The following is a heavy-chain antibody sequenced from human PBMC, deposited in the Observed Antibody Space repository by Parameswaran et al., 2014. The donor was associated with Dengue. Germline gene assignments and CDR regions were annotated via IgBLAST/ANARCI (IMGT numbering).Heavy chain of an antibody. CDR3: ATNSRVRGVIGWFDP. Sequence: WVRQAPGQGLEWMGGFDPEDGETIYAQKFQGRVTMTEDTSTDTAYMELSSLRSEDTAVYYCATNSRVRGVIGWFDPVGPGNPGPPSPQ. J-gene: IGHJ5*02. V-gene: IGHV1-24*01. CDR2: FDPEDGET. D-gene: IGHD3-10*01.